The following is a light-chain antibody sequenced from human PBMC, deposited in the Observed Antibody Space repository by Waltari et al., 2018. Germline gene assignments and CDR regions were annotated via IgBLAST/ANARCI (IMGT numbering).Light chain of an antibody. CDR2: GAS. CDR3: LQHSNYPRT. V-gene: IGKV1-17*03. Sequence: DIQMTQSPSAISASVGDRVTITCRASQDIGDYLAWFQQKPGSVPTRLIYGASSLQRGVSSRFSGSGSGTEFTLTISSLQPEDFATYYCLQHSNYPRTFGQGTRLDIK. CDR1: QDIGDY. J-gene: IGKJ5*01.